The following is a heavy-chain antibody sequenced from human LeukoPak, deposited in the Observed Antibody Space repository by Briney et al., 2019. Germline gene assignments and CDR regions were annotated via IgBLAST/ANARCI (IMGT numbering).Heavy chain of an antibody. J-gene: IGHJ4*02. CDR1: GFTFSSYA. D-gene: IGHD6-13*01. Sequence: GGSLRLSCAASGFTFSSYAMTWIRQATGKGLEWVSAISGGGGSTFYAGSVKGRFTISRDNFKNTLYLQMDSLKVEDTAIYYCAKEDAYSSSNPDYWGQGTLVTVSS. CDR2: ISGGGGST. CDR3: AKEDAYSSSNPDY. V-gene: IGHV3-23*01.